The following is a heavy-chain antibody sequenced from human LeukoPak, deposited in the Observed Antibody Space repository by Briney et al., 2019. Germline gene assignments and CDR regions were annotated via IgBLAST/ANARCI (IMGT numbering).Heavy chain of an antibody. CDR1: GGSISSYY. J-gene: IGHJ4*02. V-gene: IGHV4-59*08. CDR3: ARHGASGSYLYYFDY. CDR2: IYYSGST. Sequence: PSETLSLTCTVSGGSISSYYWSRIRQTPGKGLEWIGYIYYSGSTNHNPPLKSRVTISVDTSKNQFSLKLSSVTAADTAVYFCARHGASGSYLYYFDYWGQGTLVTASS. D-gene: IGHD1-26*01.